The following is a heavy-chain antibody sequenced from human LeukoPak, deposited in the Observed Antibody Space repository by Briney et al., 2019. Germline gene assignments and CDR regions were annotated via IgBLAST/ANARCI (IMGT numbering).Heavy chain of an antibody. J-gene: IGHJ5*02. V-gene: IGHV1-2*02. Sequence: ASVKLSCKASGSTFTGYYMNWVRQAPGPGLEWMGWINPNSGGTNYAQKFQGRVTMTRDTSISTAYMELSRLRSDDTAVYYCARGRFGEWDNWFDPWGQGTLVTVSS. CDR3: ARGRFGEWDNWFDP. CDR1: GSTFTGYY. D-gene: IGHD3-10*01. CDR2: INPNSGGT.